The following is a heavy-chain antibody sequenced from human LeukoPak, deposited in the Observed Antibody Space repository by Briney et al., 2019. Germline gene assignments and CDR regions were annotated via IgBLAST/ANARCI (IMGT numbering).Heavy chain of an antibody. CDR2: IGTNPANT. Sequence: GGSLRLSCAASGFTFSSYAMSWIRQAPGKGLEWVSAIGTNPANTYYVDYVKGRFTVSRDNSKSTLYLQMNSLRAEDTALYYCAKKVVVGATSPYSDFQDWGQGTLVTVSS. J-gene: IGHJ1*01. CDR3: AKKVVVGATSPYSDFQD. D-gene: IGHD1-26*01. V-gene: IGHV3-23*05. CDR1: GFTFSSYA.